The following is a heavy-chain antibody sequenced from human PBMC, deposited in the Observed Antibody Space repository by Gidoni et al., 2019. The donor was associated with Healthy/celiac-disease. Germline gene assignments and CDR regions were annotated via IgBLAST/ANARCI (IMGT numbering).Heavy chain of an antibody. V-gene: IGHV4-30-2*01. D-gene: IGHD2-2*01. CDR1: GGSISSGGYS. CDR3: AQSVLVPAAFNGYFQH. Sequence: QLQLQESGLGLAKPSKTLSLTCAVSGGSISSGGYSWSWIRQPPGKGLEWIGYIYHSGSTYYNPSLKSRVTISVDRSKNQFSLKLSSVTAADTAVYYWAQSVLVPAAFNGYFQHWGQGTLVTVSS. J-gene: IGHJ1*01. CDR2: IYHSGST.